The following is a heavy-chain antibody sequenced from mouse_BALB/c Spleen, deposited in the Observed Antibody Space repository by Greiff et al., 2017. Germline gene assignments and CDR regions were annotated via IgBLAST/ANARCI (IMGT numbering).Heavy chain of an antibody. CDR1: GFNIKDTY. Sequence: EVQLVESGAELVKPGASVKLSCTASGFNIKDTYMHWVKQRPEQGLEWIGRIDPANGNTKYDPKFQGKATITADTSSNTAYLQLSSLTSEDTAVYYCDYDLYAMDYWGQGTAVTVSS. J-gene: IGHJ4*01. D-gene: IGHD2-4*01. V-gene: IGHV14-3*02. CDR2: IDPANGNT. CDR3: DYDLYAMDY.